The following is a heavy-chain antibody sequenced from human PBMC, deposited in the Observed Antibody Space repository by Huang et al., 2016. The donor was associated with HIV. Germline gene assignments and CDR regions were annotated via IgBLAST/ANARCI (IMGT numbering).Heavy chain of an antibody. CDR1: GFIFASYG. CDR3: AKDSPTDDYFYMDA. V-gene: IGHV3-30*02. CDR2: IRYDGNKK. J-gene: IGHJ6*03. Sequence: QVQLVESGGGVVQPGGSRRLSCTASGFIFASYGMHWVRQAPGKGLEGVAFIRYDGNKKLYANSVKGRFTISRYDAKNTVYLQMNSLKGEDTAVYYCAKDSPTDDYFYMDAWGKGATVSVYS. D-gene: IGHD3-3*01.